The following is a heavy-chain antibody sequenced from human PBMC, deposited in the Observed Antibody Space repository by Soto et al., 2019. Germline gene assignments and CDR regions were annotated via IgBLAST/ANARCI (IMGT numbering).Heavy chain of an antibody. D-gene: IGHD3-22*01. V-gene: IGHV3-13*05. CDR3: ARAGYDSSGYYFYAMDV. Sequence: EEQLVESGGGLVQPGGSLRLSCVASGFILSGYDMHWVRQATGEGLEWVSAIGTAGDPYYSGSVKGRFTISTGNAENSVYLQLNSLRAGDTAVYYCARAGYDSSGYYFYAMDVWGPATTVTVSS. CDR2: IGTAGDP. CDR1: GFILSGYD. J-gene: IGHJ6*02.